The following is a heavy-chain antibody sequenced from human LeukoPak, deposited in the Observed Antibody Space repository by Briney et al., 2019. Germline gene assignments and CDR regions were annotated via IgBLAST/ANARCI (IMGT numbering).Heavy chain of an antibody. CDR3: ARGGGLDV. Sequence: GGSLRLSCAASGFTFSSYWMNWARQAPGKGLEWVASINHNGNVNYYVDSVKGRFTISKDNAKNSLYLQMSNLRAEDTAVYFCARGGGLDVWGQGATVTVSS. D-gene: IGHD3-16*01. V-gene: IGHV3-7*03. CDR2: INHNGNVN. J-gene: IGHJ6*02. CDR1: GFTFSSYW.